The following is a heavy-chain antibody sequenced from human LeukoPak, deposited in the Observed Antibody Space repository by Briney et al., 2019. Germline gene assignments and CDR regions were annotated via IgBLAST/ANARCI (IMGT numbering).Heavy chain of an antibody. D-gene: IGHD3-22*01. V-gene: IGHV3-64*01. CDR3: ARDYAGDTSGLVLDY. CDR1: GFTFSSYA. Sequence: GGSLRLSCAASGFTFSSYAMHWVSQAPGKGLEYVSAISSNGGSTYYANSVKGRFTISRDNSKNTLYLQMGSLRAEDMAVYYCARDYAGDTSGLVLDYWGQGTLVTVSS. J-gene: IGHJ4*02. CDR2: ISSNGGST.